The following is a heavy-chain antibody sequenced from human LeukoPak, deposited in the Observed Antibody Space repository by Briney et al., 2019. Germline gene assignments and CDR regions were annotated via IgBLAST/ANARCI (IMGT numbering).Heavy chain of an antibody. D-gene: IGHD3-22*01. CDR2: ISGSGGST. Sequence: GGSLRLSCAASGFTFSSYAMSWVRQAPGEGLEWVSAISGSGGSTYYADSVKGRFTISRDNSKNTLYLQMNSLRAEDTAVYYCAKGPTFDYYDSSGYWREGTFYFDYWGQGTLVTVSS. J-gene: IGHJ4*02. CDR3: AKGPTFDYYDSSGYWREGTFYFDY. CDR1: GFTFSSYA. V-gene: IGHV3-23*01.